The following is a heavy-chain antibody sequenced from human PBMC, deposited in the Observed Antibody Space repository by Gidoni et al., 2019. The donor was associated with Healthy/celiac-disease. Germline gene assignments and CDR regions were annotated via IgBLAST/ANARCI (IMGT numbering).Heavy chain of an antibody. CDR2: ISGSGGST. V-gene: IGHV3-23*01. CDR3: AKAAGGDWLLYTRFDY. Sequence: EVQLLESGGGLVQPGGSLRLSCAASGFTFSSYAMSWVRQAPGKGLEWVSAISGSGGSTYYADSVKGRFTISRDNSKNTLYLQMNSLRAEDTAVYYCAKAAGGDWLLYTRFDYWGQGTLVTVSS. J-gene: IGHJ4*02. CDR1: GFTFSSYA. D-gene: IGHD3-9*01.